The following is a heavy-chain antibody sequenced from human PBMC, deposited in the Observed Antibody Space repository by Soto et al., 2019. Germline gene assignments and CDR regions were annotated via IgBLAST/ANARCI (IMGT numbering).Heavy chain of an antibody. V-gene: IGHV3-7*01. J-gene: IGHJ6*02. CDR2: IKHDGSEK. D-gene: IGHD3-16*01. CDR3: ARQGGRRTYYCSYGMDV. Sequence: EVQLVESGGGLVQPGGSLRLSCTASGFTFSSYWMSWVRQAPGKGLEWVANIKHDGSEKNYVDSVKGRFTISTDNAKNSVFLQMNSVRAEDTAVYYCARQGGRRTYYCSYGMDVWGQGTTVTVSS. CDR1: GFTFSSYW.